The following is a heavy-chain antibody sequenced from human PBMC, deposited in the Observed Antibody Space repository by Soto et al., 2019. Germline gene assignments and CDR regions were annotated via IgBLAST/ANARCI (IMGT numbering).Heavy chain of an antibody. CDR2: IYPGDSDT. J-gene: IGHJ6*02. CDR3: ARVSNYGSYYYYGMDV. D-gene: IGHD4-4*01. Sequence: GESLKISWNGSGYSFTSYWIGWVRQMPGKGLEWMGIIYPGDSDTRYSPSFQGQVTISADKSISTAYLQWSSLKASDTAMYYCARVSNYGSYYYYGMDVWGQGTAVTVSS. V-gene: IGHV5-51*01. CDR1: GYSFTSYW.